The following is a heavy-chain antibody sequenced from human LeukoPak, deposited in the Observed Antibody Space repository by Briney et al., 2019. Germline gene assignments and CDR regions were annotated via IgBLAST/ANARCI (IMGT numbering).Heavy chain of an antibody. Sequence: PSETLSLTCTVSGGSISSYYWSWIRQPPGKGLEWIGYIYYSGSTNYNPSLKSRVTISVDMSKNQFSLKLSSVTAADTAVYYCARDDYGGNSGNWYFDLWGRGTLVTVSS. CDR1: GGSISSYY. V-gene: IGHV4-59*01. D-gene: IGHD4-23*01. J-gene: IGHJ2*01. CDR3: ARDDYGGNSGNWYFDL. CDR2: IYYSGST.